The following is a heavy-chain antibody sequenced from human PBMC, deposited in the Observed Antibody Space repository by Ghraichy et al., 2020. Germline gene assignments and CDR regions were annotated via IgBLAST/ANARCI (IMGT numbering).Heavy chain of an antibody. D-gene: IGHD5-12*01. J-gene: IGHJ4*02. Sequence: GSLNISCAASGFTFDDYTMHWVRQAPGKGLEWVSLISWDGGSKYYADSVKGRFTISRDNSKNSLYLQMNSLRTDDTALYYCAKGGYSGYEVFDYWGQGTLVTVSS. CDR3: AKGGYSGYEVFDY. CDR1: GFTFDDYT. V-gene: IGHV3-43*01. CDR2: ISWDGGSK.